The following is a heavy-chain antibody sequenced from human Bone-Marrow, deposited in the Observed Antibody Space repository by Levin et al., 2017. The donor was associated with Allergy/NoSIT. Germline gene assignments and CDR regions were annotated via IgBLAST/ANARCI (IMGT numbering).Heavy chain of an antibody. D-gene: IGHD3-10*01. V-gene: IGHV3-30*18. CDR2: ISYDGNKK. CDR3: AKAAWFGELSWFDP. CDR1: GFTFSTYG. Sequence: GESLKISCAASGFTFSTYGMHWVRQAPGKGLEWVAAISYDGNKKYYADSVKGRLTISRDDSKNTLYLQVKSLRPEDTAVYYCAKAAWFGELSWFDPWGQGTLVIVSS. J-gene: IGHJ5*02.